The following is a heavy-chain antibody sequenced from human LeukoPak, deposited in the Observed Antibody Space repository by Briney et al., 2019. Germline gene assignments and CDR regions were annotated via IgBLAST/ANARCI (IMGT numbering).Heavy chain of an antibody. V-gene: IGHV3-48*01. CDR3: ARDEDGDYTPDY. Sequence: GGSLRLSCAASGFTFSTYSMNWVRQAPGKGLEWVSYISSSLSTIYYADSVKGRFTISRDNAKNSLYLQMSSLRREDTAVYYCARDEDGDYTPDYWGQGTLVTVSS. J-gene: IGHJ4*02. CDR1: GFTFSTYS. D-gene: IGHD4-17*01. CDR2: ISSSLSTI.